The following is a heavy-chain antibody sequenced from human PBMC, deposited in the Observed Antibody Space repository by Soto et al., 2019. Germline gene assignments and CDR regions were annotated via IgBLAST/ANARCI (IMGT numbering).Heavy chain of an antibody. CDR2: IYYSGST. J-gene: IGHJ6*03. CDR3: ARRHNDFWSGYYYMDV. D-gene: IGHD3-3*01. V-gene: IGHV4-59*08. Sequence: SETLSLTCTVSGGSISSYYWSWIRQPPGKGLEWIGYIYYSGSTNYNPSLKSRVTISVDTSKNQFSLKLSSVTAADTAVYYCARRHNDFWSGYYYMDVWGKGTTVTVSS. CDR1: GGSISSYY.